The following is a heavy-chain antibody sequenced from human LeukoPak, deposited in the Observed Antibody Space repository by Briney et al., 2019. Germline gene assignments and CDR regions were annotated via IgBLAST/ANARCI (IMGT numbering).Heavy chain of an antibody. J-gene: IGHJ5*02. Sequence: PSETLSLTCAVYGGSFSGYYWSWIRQPPGKGLEWIGEINHSGSTNYNPSLKSRVTISVDTSKNQFSLKLSSVTAADTAVYYCARRRWIPMVRGVILNWFDPWGQGTLVTVSS. CDR3: ARRRWIPMVRGVILNWFDP. V-gene: IGHV4-34*01. CDR2: INHSGST. D-gene: IGHD3-10*01. CDR1: GGSFSGYY.